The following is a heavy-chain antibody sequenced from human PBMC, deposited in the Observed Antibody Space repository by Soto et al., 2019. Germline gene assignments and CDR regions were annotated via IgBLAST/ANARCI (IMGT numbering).Heavy chain of an antibody. CDR3: ARVLRAWRSRGWFDP. Sequence: QVQLQQWGAGLLKPSETLSLTCAVYGGSFSGYYWSWIRQPPGQGLEWIGEINHSGSTNYNPSLNSRVTISVDTSMHQFSLTLSSVTAADTAVYYCARVLRAWRSRGWFDPWGQGTLVTVSS. CDR2: INHSGST. D-gene: IGHD2-8*02. CDR1: GGSFSGYY. V-gene: IGHV4-34*01. J-gene: IGHJ5*02.